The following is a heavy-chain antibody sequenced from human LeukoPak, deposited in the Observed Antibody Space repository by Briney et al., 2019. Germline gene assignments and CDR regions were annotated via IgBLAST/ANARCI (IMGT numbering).Heavy chain of an antibody. D-gene: IGHD3-9*01. Sequence: GGSLRLSCAASGFTFSNAWVSRVREAPGQGLEWVGRIKSKTDGGTTDYAAPVKGSFPLSRDDSKNTLYLQMNSLKTEDTAVYYCTTDREYYDILTGYMGTFDYWGQGTLVTVSS. V-gene: IGHV3-15*01. CDR3: TTDREYYDILTGYMGTFDY. CDR1: GFTFSNAW. CDR2: IKSKTDGGTT. J-gene: IGHJ4*02.